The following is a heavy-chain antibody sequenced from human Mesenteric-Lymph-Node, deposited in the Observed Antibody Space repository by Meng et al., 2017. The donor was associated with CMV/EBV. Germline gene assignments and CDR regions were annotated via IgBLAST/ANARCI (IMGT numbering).Heavy chain of an antibody. CDR3: AKDWGRYCRGISCYRSYFDY. CDR1: GFSFSDYG. D-gene: IGHD2-2*01. J-gene: IGHJ4*02. CDR2: IQFDGNKK. V-gene: IGHV3-30*02. Sequence: GESLKISCAASGFSFSDYGMHWVRQAPGKGLEWLTFIQFDGNKKYYVDSVKGRFTISRDNSKNTVSLQMNSLRAVDTAVYYCAKDWGRYCRGISCYRSYFDYWGQGTLVTVSS.